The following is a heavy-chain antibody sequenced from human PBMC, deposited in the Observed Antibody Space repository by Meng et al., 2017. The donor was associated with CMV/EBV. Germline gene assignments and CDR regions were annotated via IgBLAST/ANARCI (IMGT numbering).Heavy chain of an antibody. CDR3: ARGRAIAARPIDY. CDR2: INHSGST. V-gene: IGHV4-34*01. Sequence: SETLSPTCAVHGGSFSGYYWSWIRQPPGKGLEWIGEINHSGSTNYNPSLKSRVTISVDTSKNQFSLKLSSVTAADTAVYYCARGRAIAARPIDYWGQGTLVTVSS. CDR1: GGSFSGYY. D-gene: IGHD6-6*01. J-gene: IGHJ4*02.